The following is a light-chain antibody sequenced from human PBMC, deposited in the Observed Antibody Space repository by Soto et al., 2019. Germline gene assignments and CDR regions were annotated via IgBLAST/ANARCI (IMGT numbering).Light chain of an antibody. CDR3: VLYMGSGISV. V-gene: IGLV8-61*01. Sequence: QTVVTQEPSFSVSPGGTVTLTCGLTSGSVSTSYYPSWYQQTPGQAPRTLIYSTNTRSTGVPDRFSGSILGNTAALTITGAQADEECDYYCVLYMGSGISVFGGGTKLTVL. CDR2: STN. J-gene: IGLJ2*01. CDR1: SGSVSTSYY.